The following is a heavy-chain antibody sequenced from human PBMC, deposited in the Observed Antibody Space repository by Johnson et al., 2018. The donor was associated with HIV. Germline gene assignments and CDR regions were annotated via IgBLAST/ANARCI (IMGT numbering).Heavy chain of an antibody. Sequence: VQLVESGGGLVQPGGSLRLACATSGLTVRTNYMNWVRQAPGKGLEWVSVIYSGGSTYYADAVKGRFTISRDNSKNTLYLQMNRLRAEDTAVYYCARGRIAAKEPWRAFDIWGQGTMVTVSS. D-gene: IGHD6-6*01. J-gene: IGHJ3*02. CDR3: ARGRIAAKEPWRAFDI. CDR1: GLTVRTNY. V-gene: IGHV3-66*02. CDR2: IYSGGST.